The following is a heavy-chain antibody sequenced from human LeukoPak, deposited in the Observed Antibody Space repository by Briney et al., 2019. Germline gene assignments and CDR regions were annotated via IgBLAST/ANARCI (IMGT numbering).Heavy chain of an antibody. CDR3: ARRYGSGSYYFDY. V-gene: IGHV3-7*01. CDR2: IKQDGSEK. Sequence: GGSLRLSCAASGFTFSSYWMSWVRQAPGKGLEWVANIKQDGSEKYYVDSVMGRFTISRDNAKNSLYLQMNSLRAEDTAVYYCARRYGSGSYYFDYWGQGTLVTVSS. D-gene: IGHD3-10*01. J-gene: IGHJ4*02. CDR1: GFTFSSYW.